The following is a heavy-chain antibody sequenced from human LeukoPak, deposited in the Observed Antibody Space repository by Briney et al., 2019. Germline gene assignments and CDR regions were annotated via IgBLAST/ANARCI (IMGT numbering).Heavy chain of an antibody. V-gene: IGHV4-34*01. J-gene: IGHJ4*02. D-gene: IGHD1-26*01. CDR1: GGSFSGYY. CDR3: ARDPSGIVASSDFDY. Sequence: SETLSLTCAVYGGSFSGYYWSWIRQPPGKGLKWIGEINHSGSTNYNPSLKSRVTISVDTSKNQFSLKLSSVTAADTAVYYCARDPSGIVASSDFDYWGQGTLVTVSS. CDR2: INHSGST.